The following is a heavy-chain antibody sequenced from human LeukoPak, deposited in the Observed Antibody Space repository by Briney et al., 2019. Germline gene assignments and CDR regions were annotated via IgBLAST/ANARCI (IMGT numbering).Heavy chain of an antibody. Sequence: ASVKVSCKASGYTSTGYFMHWVRQAPGQGPEWMGWINPKSGGTNYVQKFQGRVSMTRDTSTSTFFMELRRLTSDDTAVYYCARDLWGSSSGGGYSGNYYYYYMDVWGKGTTVTVSS. CDR1: GYTSTGYF. CDR2: INPKSGGT. CDR3: ARDLWGSSSGGGYSGNYYYYYMDV. V-gene: IGHV1-2*02. D-gene: IGHD6-6*01. J-gene: IGHJ6*03.